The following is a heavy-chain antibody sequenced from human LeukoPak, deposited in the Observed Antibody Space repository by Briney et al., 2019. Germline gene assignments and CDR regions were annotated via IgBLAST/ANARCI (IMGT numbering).Heavy chain of an antibody. J-gene: IGHJ4*02. D-gene: IGHD3-16*01. CDR3: ARDWGGPDY. CDR1: GFTFSNYW. Sequence: PGGSLRLSCATSGFTFSNYWMHWVRHAPGKGPVWVSRINTDGTSTKSVDSVKGRFTISRDNANNTLYLQMNSLRAEDTAVYYCARDWGGPDYWGQGTLVTVSS. CDR2: INTDGTST. V-gene: IGHV3-74*03.